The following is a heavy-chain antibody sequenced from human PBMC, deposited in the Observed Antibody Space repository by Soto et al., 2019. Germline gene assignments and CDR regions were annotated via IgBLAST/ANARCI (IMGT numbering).Heavy chain of an antibody. CDR2: ISSSSSYI. CDR3: ASEVITPMDV. D-gene: IGHD3-16*01. J-gene: IGHJ6*03. V-gene: IGHV3-21*01. CDR1: GFTFSSYS. Sequence: GGSLRLSCAASGFTFSSYSMNWVRQAPGKGLEWVSSISSSSSYIYYADSVKGRFNISRDNAKNSLYLQMNSLRAEDTAVYYCASEVITPMDVWGKGTTVTVSS.